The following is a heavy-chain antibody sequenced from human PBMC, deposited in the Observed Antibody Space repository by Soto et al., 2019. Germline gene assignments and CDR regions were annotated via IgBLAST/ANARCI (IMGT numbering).Heavy chain of an antibody. V-gene: IGHV3-23*01. CDR2: ISGSDGRT. J-gene: IGHJ4*02. Sequence: GGSLRLSCAASGFTFSSYAMSWVRQAPGKGLEWVSTISGSDGRTYSTDFLRGRFTISRDNAKTSLYLQMNSLRAEDTAVYYCAREGINNYNEYYFDSWGQGTVVTVSS. CDR3: AREGINNYNEYYFDS. CDR1: GFTFSSYA. D-gene: IGHD4-4*01.